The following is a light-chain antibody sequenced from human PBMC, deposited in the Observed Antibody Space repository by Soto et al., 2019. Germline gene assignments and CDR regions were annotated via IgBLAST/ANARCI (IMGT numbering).Light chain of an antibody. Sequence: QSALTQPASVSGSPGQSITISCTGTISDVGSYNLVSWYQQHPGRAPKVMIYEVSKRPSGVSNRFSGSKSGNTASLTISGLQAEDDADYYCCSYAGSPTVGVFGTGTKLTVL. J-gene: IGLJ1*01. CDR3: CSYAGSPTVGV. CDR1: ISDVGSYNL. V-gene: IGLV2-23*02. CDR2: EVS.